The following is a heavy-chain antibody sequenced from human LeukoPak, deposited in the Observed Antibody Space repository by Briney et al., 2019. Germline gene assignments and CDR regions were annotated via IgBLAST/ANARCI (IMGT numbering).Heavy chain of an antibody. Sequence: PGGSLRLSCAASGFTFSSYWMSWVRQAPGKGLEWVANIKQDGSEKYYVDSVKGRFTISRDNAKNSLYLQMNSLRAEDTAVYYCAREFDSSGYYYDYWGQGTLVTASS. CDR3: AREFDSSGYYYDY. V-gene: IGHV3-7*01. D-gene: IGHD3-22*01. CDR1: GFTFSSYW. J-gene: IGHJ4*02. CDR2: IKQDGSEK.